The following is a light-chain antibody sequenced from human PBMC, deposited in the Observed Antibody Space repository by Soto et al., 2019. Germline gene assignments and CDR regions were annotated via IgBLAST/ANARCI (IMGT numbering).Light chain of an antibody. CDR1: QGISSY. V-gene: IGKV1-9*01. Sequence: EIQLTQSPSFLSASVGDRATITCRASQGISSYLAWYQQKPGKAPKLLIYAASTLQSGVPSRFSGSGSGTEFTLTISSLQPEDFATYYCQQLNSYPPFTFGPGTKVDIK. CDR3: QQLNSYPPFT. J-gene: IGKJ3*01. CDR2: AAS.